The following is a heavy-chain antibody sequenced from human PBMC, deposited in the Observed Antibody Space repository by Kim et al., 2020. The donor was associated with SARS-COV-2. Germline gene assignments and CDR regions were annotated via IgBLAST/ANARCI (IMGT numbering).Heavy chain of an antibody. CDR3: ARDRLYGSDY. V-gene: IGHV3-74*01. D-gene: IGHD3-10*01. J-gene: IGHJ4*02. CDR2: TP. Sequence: TPSYAGSVKGRFTTSRDNAQNTLYLEMNSLTAEDTAIYYCARDRLYGSDYWGQGTLVTVSS.